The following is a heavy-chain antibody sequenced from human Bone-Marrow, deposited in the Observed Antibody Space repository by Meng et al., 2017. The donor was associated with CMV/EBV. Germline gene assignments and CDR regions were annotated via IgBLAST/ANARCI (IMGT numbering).Heavy chain of an antibody. CDR1: GFTFSDYY. V-gene: IGHV3-11*05. J-gene: IGHJ4*02. CDR2: ISSSSSYT. CDR3: AKGGGYGDSPWY. Sequence: QVQLVESGXXXVXPGXSLXLSCAASGFTFSDYYMSWIRQAPGKGLEWVSYISSSSSYTNYADSVKGRFTISRDNAKNSLYLQMNSLRAEDTAVYYCAKGGGYGDSPWYWGQGTLVTVSS. D-gene: IGHD4-17*01.